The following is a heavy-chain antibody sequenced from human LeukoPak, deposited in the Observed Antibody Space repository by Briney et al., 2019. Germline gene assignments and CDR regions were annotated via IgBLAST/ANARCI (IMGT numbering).Heavy chain of an antibody. V-gene: IGHV5-51*01. CDR2: IYPGDSDT. J-gene: IGHJ6*03. Sequence: GESLKLSCKGSGYSYTSYWIGWGRQMPGKGLEWMGIIYPGDSDTRYSASFQGQGTISANKTISTACLQWSSLEDSDTAMYYCARLNSWAYYDILTGHPYYYYYMDVWGKGTTVTVPS. CDR1: GYSYTSYW. D-gene: IGHD3-9*01. CDR3: ARLNSWAYYDILTGHPYYYYYMDV.